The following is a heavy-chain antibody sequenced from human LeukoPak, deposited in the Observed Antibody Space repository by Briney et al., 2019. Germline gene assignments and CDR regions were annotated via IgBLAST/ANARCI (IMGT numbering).Heavy chain of an antibody. CDR2: IYYSGST. D-gene: IGHD3-10*01. V-gene: IGHV4-39*07. Sequence: SETLSLTCTVSGGSISSSSYYWGWIRQPPGKGLEWIGSIYYSGSTYYNPSLKSRVTISVDTSKNQFSLKLSSVTAADTAVYYCARDYYGSGSYYYYYYMDVWGKGTTVTVSS. CDR1: GGSISSSSYY. CDR3: ARDYYGSGSYYYYYYMDV. J-gene: IGHJ6*03.